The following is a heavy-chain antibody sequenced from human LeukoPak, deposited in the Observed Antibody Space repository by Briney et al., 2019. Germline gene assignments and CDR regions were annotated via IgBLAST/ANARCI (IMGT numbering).Heavy chain of an antibody. D-gene: IGHD2-2*01. CDR1: GGSISSYY. J-gene: IGHJ4*02. CDR3: ARGGYCSSTSCYSIDY. Sequence: SETLSLTCTVSGGSISSYYWRWIRQPPGKGLEWIGYIYYSGSTYYNPSLKSRVTISVDTSKNQFSLKLSSVTAADTAVYYCARGGYCSSTSCYSIDYWGQGTLVTVSS. V-gene: IGHV4-30-4*01. CDR2: IYYSGST.